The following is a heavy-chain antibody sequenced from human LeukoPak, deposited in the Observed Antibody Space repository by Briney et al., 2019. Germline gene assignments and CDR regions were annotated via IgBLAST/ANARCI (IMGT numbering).Heavy chain of an antibody. J-gene: IGHJ6*02. CDR2: IWYDGSNK. D-gene: IGHD6-13*01. CDR1: GFTFSSYG. CDR3: AKDMDSSAAAHVLNYYYYGMDV. Sequence: PGGSLRLSCAASGFTFSSYGMHWVRQAPGKGLEWVAVIWYDGSNKYYADSVKGRFTISRDNSKNTLYLQMNSLRAEDTAVYYCAKDMDSSAAAHVLNYYYYGMDVWGQGTTVTVSS. V-gene: IGHV3-30*02.